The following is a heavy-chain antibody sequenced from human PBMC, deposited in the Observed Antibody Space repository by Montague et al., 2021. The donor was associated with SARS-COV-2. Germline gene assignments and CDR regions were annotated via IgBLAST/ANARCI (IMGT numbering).Heavy chain of an antibody. CDR2: IRGSGGST. Sequence: SLRLSCAASGFSFSFYAMSWVRQAPGKGLEWVSGIRGSGGSTYYADSVKGRFTISRDNSKNTLYLQMNSLRAGDTAVYYCARMDILTAYPDDYWDQGTLVTVSS. CDR3: ARMDILTAYPDDY. CDR1: GFSFSFYA. D-gene: IGHD3-9*01. V-gene: IGHV3-23*01. J-gene: IGHJ4*02.